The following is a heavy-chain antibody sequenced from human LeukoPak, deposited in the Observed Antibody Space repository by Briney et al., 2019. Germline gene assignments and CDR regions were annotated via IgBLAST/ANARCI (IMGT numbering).Heavy chain of an antibody. J-gene: IGHJ4*02. V-gene: IGHV3-30*18. D-gene: IGHD6-13*01. Sequence: PGGSLRLSCAASGFTFSSYCLHWVRQAPGKGLEWVAVIPYDGTNKYYADSVKGRFTISRDNSKNTLYLQMNSLRAEDTAVYYCAKAAIAAAGSTNVGYFFDSWGKGNPVTVSS. CDR3: AKAAIAAAGSTNVGYFFDS. CDR1: GFTFSSYC. CDR2: IPYDGTNK.